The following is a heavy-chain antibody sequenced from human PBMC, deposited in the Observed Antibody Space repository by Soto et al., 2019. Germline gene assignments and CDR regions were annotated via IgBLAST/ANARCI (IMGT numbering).Heavy chain of an antibody. CDR2: IYYNGDT. D-gene: IGHD3-10*01. V-gene: IGHV4-31*03. Sequence: SETLSLTCTVSGGPFSSGGYYWSWIRQEPGKGLEWIGYIYYNGDTSYNPSLKSRVTISADTSKTQFSLKLSSVTAADTAVYYCARGDSMVYSVFDYWGQGRLVTVSS. CDR1: GGPFSSGGYY. CDR3: ARGDSMVYSVFDY. J-gene: IGHJ4*02.